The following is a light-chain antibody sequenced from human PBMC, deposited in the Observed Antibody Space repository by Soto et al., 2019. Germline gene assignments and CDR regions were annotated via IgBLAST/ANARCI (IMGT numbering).Light chain of an antibody. CDR1: QSISSY. Sequence: DIQMTQSPSSLSASVGDRVTITCRASQSISSYLNWYQQKPGKAPKLLIYDASSLQSGVPSRFSGSGFGTEFTLTISSLQPEDFATYYCLQHNTYPTTFGPGTKVDIK. CDR3: LQHNTYPTT. J-gene: IGKJ3*01. CDR2: DAS. V-gene: IGKV1-17*01.